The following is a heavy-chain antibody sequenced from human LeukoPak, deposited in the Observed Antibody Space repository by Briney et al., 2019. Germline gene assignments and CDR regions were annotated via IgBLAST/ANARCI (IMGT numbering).Heavy chain of an antibody. J-gene: IGHJ4*02. CDR3: AKATYHYESRGYYTLGN. V-gene: IGHV3-23*01. Sequence: GGSLRLSCAASGFSFSSYAMSWVRQAPGKGLEWVSALSGTDGSTYYADSVRGRFSISRDNSKNTLFLQMDSLRAEDTAVYYCAKATYHYESRGYYTLGNWGQGTLVTVAS. CDR1: GFSFSSYA. D-gene: IGHD3-22*01. CDR2: LSGTDGST.